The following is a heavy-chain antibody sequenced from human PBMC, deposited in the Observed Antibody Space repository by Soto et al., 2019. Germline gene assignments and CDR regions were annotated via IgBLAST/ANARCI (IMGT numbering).Heavy chain of an antibody. Sequence: TSETLSLTCTVSGGSISSGDYYWSWIRQPPGKGLEWIRYIYYSGSTYYNPSLKSRVTISVDTSKNQFSLKLSSVTAADTAVYYCARARDIVATDSRYFDYWGQGTLVTVSS. V-gene: IGHV4-30-4*01. CDR3: ARARDIVATDSRYFDY. D-gene: IGHD5-12*01. CDR1: GGSISSGDYY. CDR2: IYYSGST. J-gene: IGHJ4*02.